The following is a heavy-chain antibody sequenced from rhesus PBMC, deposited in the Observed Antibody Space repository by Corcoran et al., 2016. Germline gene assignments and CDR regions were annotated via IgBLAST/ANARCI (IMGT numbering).Heavy chain of an antibody. J-gene: IGHJ4*01. D-gene: IGHD1-1*01. CDR2: INPYNGNT. CDR1: GYTFTDYY. CDR3: ALTEEYYVDY. Sequence: QVQLVQSGAEVKKPGSSVKVSCKASGYTFTDYYMHWVRQPPRQGLEWMGWINPYNGNTKYAQKFQGRVTMTRDTSTSTAYRELSSLRSEDTAVYYCALTEEYYVDYWGQGVLVTVSS. V-gene: IGHV1S2*01.